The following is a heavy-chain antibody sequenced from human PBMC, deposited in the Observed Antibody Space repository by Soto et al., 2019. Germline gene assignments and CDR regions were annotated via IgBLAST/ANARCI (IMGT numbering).Heavy chain of an antibody. D-gene: IGHD3-22*01. CDR3: ARTWDTSGYYIDS. J-gene: IGHJ4*02. CDR2: INYSGST. V-gene: IGHV4-59*01. Sequence: PSETLSLTCTVSGGSISTNYWRWIRQPPGKGLEWIGYINYSGSTNYNPSLKSRVTISVDTSKRQFSLRLSSVTAADTAVYYCARTWDTSGYYIDSWGQGILVTVSS. CDR1: GGSISTNY.